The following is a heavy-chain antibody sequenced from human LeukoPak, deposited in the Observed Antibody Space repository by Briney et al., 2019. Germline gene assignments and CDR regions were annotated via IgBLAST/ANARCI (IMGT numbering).Heavy chain of an antibody. D-gene: IGHD6-19*01. J-gene: IGHJ4*02. CDR2: INHSGST. V-gene: IGHV4-34*01. CDR3: ASLNPYRSSSGRDY. CDR1: GGSFSGYY. Sequence: SETLSLTCAVYGGSFSGYYWSWIRQPPGKGLEWIGEINHSGSTNYNPSLKSRVTISVDTSKNQFSLKLSSVTAADTAVYYCASLNPYRSSSGRDYWGQGTLVTVSS.